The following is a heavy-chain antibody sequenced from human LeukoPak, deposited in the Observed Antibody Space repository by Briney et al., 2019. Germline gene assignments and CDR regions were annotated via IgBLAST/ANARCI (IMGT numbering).Heavy chain of an antibody. J-gene: IGHJ4*02. D-gene: IGHD6-13*01. CDR3: ARHAGYSSSQVDY. CDR1: GGSISRCY. CDR2: IYYSGST. Sequence: SDTLSLTCTVSGGSISRCYWSWTRQSPGKAREGIGYIYYSGSTNYNPSLKSRVTISVDTSKNHFSLKLSSVTAADTAVYYCARHAGYSSSQVDYWGQGTLVTVSS. V-gene: IGHV4-59*08.